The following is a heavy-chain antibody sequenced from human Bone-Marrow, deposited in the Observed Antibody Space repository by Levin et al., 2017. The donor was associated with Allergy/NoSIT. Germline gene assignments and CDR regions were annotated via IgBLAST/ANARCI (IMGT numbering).Heavy chain of an antibody. CDR1: GGSINSGDFY. CDR2: IDYTGYT. CDR3: ARDHYADYTGHYFGFDV. V-gene: IGHV4-30-4*01. D-gene: IGHD4-17*01. J-gene: IGHJ6*02. Sequence: SETLSLTCSVSGGSINSGDFYWSWIRQRPGKGLEWLGYIDYTGYTHYNPSLKSRVIISQDTSKNQFSLKLTSVTVADTAVYYCARDHYADYTGHYFGFDVWGQGTTVTVSS.